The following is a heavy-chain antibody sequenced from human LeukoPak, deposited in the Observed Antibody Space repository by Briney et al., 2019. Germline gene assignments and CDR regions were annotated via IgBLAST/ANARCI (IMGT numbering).Heavy chain of an antibody. CDR2: INPNSGGT. CDR1: GYTFTGYY. D-gene: IGHD6-19*01. Sequence: ASVKVSCKASGYTFTGYYMHWVRQAPGQGLEWMGWINPNSGGTNYAQKFQGRVTMTRDTSISTAYMELSRLRSDDTAVYYCARMSSGWEFIWSDPWGQGTLVTVSS. J-gene: IGHJ5*02. CDR3: ARMSSGWEFIWSDP. V-gene: IGHV1-2*02.